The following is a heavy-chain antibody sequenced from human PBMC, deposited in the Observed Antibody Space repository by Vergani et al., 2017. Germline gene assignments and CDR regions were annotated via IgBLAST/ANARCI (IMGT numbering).Heavy chain of an antibody. CDR1: GGSISSSSYY. V-gene: IGHV4-61*05. Sequence: QLQLQESGPGLVKPSETLSLTCTVSGGSISSSSYYWGWIRQPPGKGLEWIGYIYYSGSTNYNPSLKSRVTISVDTSKNQFSLQLSSVTAADTAVYYCAREGPSGYSSRVGAFDIWGQGTMVTVSS. CDR3: AREGPSGYSSRVGAFDI. CDR2: IYYSGST. J-gene: IGHJ3*02. D-gene: IGHD6-13*01.